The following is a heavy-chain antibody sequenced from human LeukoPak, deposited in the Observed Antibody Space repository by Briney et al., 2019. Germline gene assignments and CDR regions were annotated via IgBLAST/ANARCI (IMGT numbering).Heavy chain of an antibody. Sequence: QPGGSLRLSCAASGFIVSSNYMSWVRQAPGKGLEWVSVIYSGGSTYYADSVKGRFTISSDNSDNTLYLQMNSLRVEDTAVYYCARVSYYDYWSGPGNFDYWGQGTLVTVSS. J-gene: IGHJ4*02. CDR2: IYSGGST. D-gene: IGHD3-3*01. CDR3: ARVSYYDYWSGPGNFDY. CDR1: GFIVSSNY. V-gene: IGHV3-66*01.